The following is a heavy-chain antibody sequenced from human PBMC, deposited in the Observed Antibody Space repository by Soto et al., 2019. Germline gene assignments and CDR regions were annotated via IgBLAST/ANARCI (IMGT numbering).Heavy chain of an antibody. D-gene: IGHD2-21*02. Sequence: QVQLVQSGAEVKKPGASVKVSCKASGYTFTSYGISWVRQAPGQGLEWMGWISAYNGNTNYAQKLQGRVTMTTDTSTSIAYMELRSLRSDDTAVYYCARDGCSQMPSAGGDCPDWGQGTLVTVSS. CDR1: GYTFTSYG. CDR3: ARDGCSQMPSAGGDCPD. CDR2: ISAYNGNT. V-gene: IGHV1-18*01. J-gene: IGHJ4*02.